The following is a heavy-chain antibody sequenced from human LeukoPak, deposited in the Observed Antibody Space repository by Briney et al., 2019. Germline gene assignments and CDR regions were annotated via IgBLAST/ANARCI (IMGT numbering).Heavy chain of an antibody. Sequence: KPSQTLSLTCTVSGGSISSGGYYWSWIRQHPGKGLEWIGYIYYSGSTYYNPSLKSRVTISVDTSKNQFSLKLSSVTAADTAVYYCARSPREWGSYRQFDYWGQGTLVTVSS. CDR2: IYYSGST. J-gene: IGHJ4*02. CDR1: GGSISSGGYY. V-gene: IGHV4-31*03. D-gene: IGHD3-16*02. CDR3: ARSPREWGSYRQFDY.